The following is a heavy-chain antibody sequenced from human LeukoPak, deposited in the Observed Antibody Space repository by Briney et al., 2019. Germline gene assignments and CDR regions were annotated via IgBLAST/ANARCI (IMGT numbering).Heavy chain of an antibody. CDR1: GFTFSNAW. D-gene: IGHD3-22*01. V-gene: IGHV3-15*01. CDR3: TTEYYYDNSGLFDY. CDR2: IKKKTDGGTT. J-gene: IGHJ4*02. Sequence: GGSLRLSCAVSGFTFSNAWMSWVRQAPGKGLEWVGRIKKKTDGGTTDYAAPVKGRFTILRDDSKNTLYLQMNSLKTEDTAVYYCTTEYYYDNSGLFDYWGQGTLVTVSS.